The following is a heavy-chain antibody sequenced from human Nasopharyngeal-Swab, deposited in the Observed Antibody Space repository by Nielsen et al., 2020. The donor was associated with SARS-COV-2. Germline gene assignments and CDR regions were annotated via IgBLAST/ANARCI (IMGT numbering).Heavy chain of an antibody. CDR1: GFTFSSYG. J-gene: IGHJ4*02. CDR3: AKSHGGSYHSHFDY. Sequence: GESLKISCAASGFTFSSYGMHWVRPAPGKGLEWVAVISYDGSNKYYADSVKGRFTISRDNSKNTLYLQMNSLRAEDTAVYYCAKSHGGSYHSHFDYWGQGTLVTVSS. D-gene: IGHD1-26*01. CDR2: ISYDGSNK. V-gene: IGHV3-30*18.